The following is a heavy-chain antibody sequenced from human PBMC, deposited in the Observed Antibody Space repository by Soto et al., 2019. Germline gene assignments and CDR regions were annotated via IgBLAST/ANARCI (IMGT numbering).Heavy chain of an antibody. CDR2: IIPISGTA. D-gene: IGHD2-2*01. J-gene: IGHJ6*02. CDR1: GGTFSSYA. CDR3: ARSQGSSTSLEIYYSYYYGMEV. V-gene: IGHV1-69*01. Sequence: QVQLVQSGAEVKKPGSSVKVSCKASGGTFSSYAISWVRQAPGQGLEWMGGIIPISGTANYAQKFHGRVTITADESTSTAYMELSSLRSEDTAVYYCARSQGSSTSLEIYYSYYYGMEVWGQGTTVTVSS.